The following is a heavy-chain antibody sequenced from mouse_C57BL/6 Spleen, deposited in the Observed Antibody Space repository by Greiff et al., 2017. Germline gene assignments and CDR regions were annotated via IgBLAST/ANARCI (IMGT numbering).Heavy chain of an antibody. CDR2: INPNNGGT. CDR1: GYTFPDYN. J-gene: IGHJ2*01. CDR3: ARLETINSYDD. Sequence: EVQLQQSGPELVKPGASVKMSCKASGYTFPDYNMHWVKQSHGKSLEWIGYINPNNGGTSYNQKFKGKVTLTGNKTSSTAYRELRSLTSEDSAVYYCARLETINSYDDWGQGTTLTVSS. D-gene: IGHD1-1*01. V-gene: IGHV1-22*01.